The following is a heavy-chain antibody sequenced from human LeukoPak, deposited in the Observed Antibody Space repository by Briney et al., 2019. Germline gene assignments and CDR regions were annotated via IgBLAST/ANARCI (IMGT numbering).Heavy chain of an antibody. J-gene: IGHJ5*02. Sequence: SETLSLTCAVSGGSISSSNWWSWVRQPPGKGLEWIGEIYHSGSTNYNPSLKSRVTISVDKSNNQFSLKLSSVTAADTAVYYCASYYSAWFNPWGQGTLVTVSS. CDR2: IYHSGST. D-gene: IGHD2/OR15-2a*01. CDR3: ASYYSAWFNP. CDR1: GGSISSSNW. V-gene: IGHV4-4*02.